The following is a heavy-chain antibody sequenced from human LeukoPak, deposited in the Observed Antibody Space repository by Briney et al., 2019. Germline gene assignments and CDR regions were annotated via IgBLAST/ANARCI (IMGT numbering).Heavy chain of an antibody. V-gene: IGHV3-23*01. CDR1: GFTFSSYA. Sequence: PGGSLRLSCAASGFTFSSYAMSWVRQAPGKGLEWVSAISGSGGSTYYADSVKGRFTISRDNSKNTLYLQMNSLRAEDTAVYYCAKVRGYCSSTSCYPEYYFDYWGQGTLVTLSS. CDR3: AKVRGYCSSTSCYPEYYFDY. CDR2: ISGSGGST. J-gene: IGHJ4*02. D-gene: IGHD2-2*01.